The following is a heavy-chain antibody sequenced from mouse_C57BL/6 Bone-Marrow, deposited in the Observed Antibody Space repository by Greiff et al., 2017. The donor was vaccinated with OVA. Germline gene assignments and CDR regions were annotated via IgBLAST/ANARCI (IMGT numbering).Heavy chain of an antibody. CDR1: GYTFTSYT. Sequence: QVQLKQSGAELARPGASVKMSCKASGYTFTSYTMHWVKQRPGQGLEWLGYINPSSGYTKYNQKFKDKATLTADKSSSTAYMQLSSLTSEDSAVYYCARGWGQYYSNSWFAYWGQGTLVTVSA. V-gene: IGHV1-4*01. CDR2: INPSSGYT. CDR3: ARGWGQYYSNSWFAY. D-gene: IGHD2-5*01. J-gene: IGHJ3*01.